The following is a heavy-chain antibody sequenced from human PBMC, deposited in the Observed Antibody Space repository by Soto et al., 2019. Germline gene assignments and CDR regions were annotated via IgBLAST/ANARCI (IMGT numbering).Heavy chain of an antibody. CDR2: ISVYNGNT. Sequence: QVQLVQSGAEVKKPGASVKVSCKASGYTFTRYGISWVRQAPGPGLEWMGWISVYNGNTNYAQKVQGRVTMTTDTSTSTVYMELRSLRSDDTAVYYCARGVTYGNPQQGFDYWGQGTLVTVSS. J-gene: IGHJ4*02. CDR3: ARGVTYGNPQQGFDY. D-gene: IGHD1-1*01. V-gene: IGHV1-18*01. CDR1: GYTFTRYG.